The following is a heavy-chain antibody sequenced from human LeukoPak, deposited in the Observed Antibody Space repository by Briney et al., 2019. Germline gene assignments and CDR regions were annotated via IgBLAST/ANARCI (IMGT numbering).Heavy chain of an antibody. CDR1: GYTFTSYY. J-gene: IGHJ6*02. CDR3: ARARASSIVATTHPRDYYGMDV. D-gene: IGHD5-12*01. V-gene: IGHV1-46*01. Sequence: ASVKVSCKASGYTFTSYYMHWVRQAPGQGLEWMGIINPSGGSTSYAQKFQGRVTMTRDTSTSTVYMELSSLRSEDTAVYYCARARASSIVATTHPRDYYGMDVWGQGTTVTVSS. CDR2: INPSGGST.